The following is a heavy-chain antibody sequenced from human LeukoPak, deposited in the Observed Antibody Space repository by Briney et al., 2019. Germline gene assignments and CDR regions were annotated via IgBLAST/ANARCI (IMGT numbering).Heavy chain of an antibody. V-gene: IGHV1-2*02. CDR2: IRPNSGGT. Sequence: ASVTVSSTASGYTFTGYYIHWGRQAPGQGGERLGWIRPNSGGTNYAQKFQGRVTMTRKTFISTAYMELSRLRSDDTAVYYCARDRILYNWFDPWGQGTLVTVSS. CDR3: ARDRILYNWFDP. J-gene: IGHJ5*02. CDR1: GYTFTGYY.